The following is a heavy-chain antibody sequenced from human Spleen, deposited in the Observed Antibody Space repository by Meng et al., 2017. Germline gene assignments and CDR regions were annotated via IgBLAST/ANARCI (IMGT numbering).Heavy chain of an antibody. CDR3: ARGPTTMAHDFDY. CDR2: INHSGST. Sequence: QVRLQESGPGLVKPSQTLSLTCTVSGGSISSGDFYWSWIRHHPGKGLEWIGEINHSGSTNYNPSLESRATISVDTSQNNLSLKLSSVTAADSAVYYCARGPTTMAHDFDYWGQGTLVTVSS. V-gene: IGHV4-31*03. D-gene: IGHD4-11*01. J-gene: IGHJ4*02. CDR1: GGSISSGDFY.